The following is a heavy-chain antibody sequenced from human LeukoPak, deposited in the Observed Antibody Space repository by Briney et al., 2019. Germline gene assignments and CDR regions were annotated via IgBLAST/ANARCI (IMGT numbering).Heavy chain of an antibody. CDR2: ISHGGIT. V-gene: IGHV4-4*02. CDR3: ARGAGGGIFNT. D-gene: IGHD3-3*01. J-gene: IGHJ4*02. CDR1: GDSISSRNW. Sequence: PSETLSLTCAVSGDSISSRNWWNWVRQSPGKGLDWVGEISHGGITKYNPSLKNRVTISKDNSRNEFSLKLNSVTAADTAVYFGARGAGGGIFNTGGKGALVTVSA.